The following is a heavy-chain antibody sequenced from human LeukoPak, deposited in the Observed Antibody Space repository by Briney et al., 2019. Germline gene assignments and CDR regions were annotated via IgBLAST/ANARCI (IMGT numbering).Heavy chain of an antibody. Sequence: ASVKVSCKVSGYTLTELSMHWVRQAPGKGLEWMGVFDPEDGETIYAQKFQGRVTMTEDTSTDTAYMEPSSLRSEDTAVYYCATNRVGYDFWSGYPNWFDPWGQGTLVTVSS. J-gene: IGHJ5*02. CDR2: FDPEDGET. V-gene: IGHV1-24*01. CDR3: ATNRVGYDFWSGYPNWFDP. D-gene: IGHD3-3*01. CDR1: GYTLTELS.